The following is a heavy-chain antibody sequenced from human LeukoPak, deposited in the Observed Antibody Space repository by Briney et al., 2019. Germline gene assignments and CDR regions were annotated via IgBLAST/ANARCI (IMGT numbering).Heavy chain of an antibody. J-gene: IGHJ4*02. Sequence: GGSLRLSCAASGFAFSSYAMTWARQAPGKGLEWVSVISGRGDGTHYADSVKGRFSISRDNSKNTMYLHMNSLRAEDTALYYCVKGCSSTGCYTSEWWGQGTLVTVSS. CDR3: VKGCSSTGCYTSEW. CDR1: GFAFSSYA. CDR2: ISGRGDGT. V-gene: IGHV3-23*01. D-gene: IGHD2-2*02.